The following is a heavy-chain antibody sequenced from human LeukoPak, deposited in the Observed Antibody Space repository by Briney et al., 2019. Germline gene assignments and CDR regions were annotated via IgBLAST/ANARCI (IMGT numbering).Heavy chain of an antibody. CDR1: GGSFSGYY. V-gene: IGHV4-34*01. CDR2: INHSGST. CDR3: ARGELGSYYYYYYYMDV. D-gene: IGHD7-27*01. Sequence: SETLSLTCAVYGGSFSGYYWSWIRQPPGKGLEWIGEINHSGSTNYNPSLKSRVTISVDTSKNQFSLKLSSVTAADTAVYYCARGELGSYYYYYYYMDVWGKGTTVTVSS. J-gene: IGHJ6*03.